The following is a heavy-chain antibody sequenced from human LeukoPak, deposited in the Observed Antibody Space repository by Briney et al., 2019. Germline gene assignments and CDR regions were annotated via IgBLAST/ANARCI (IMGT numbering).Heavy chain of an antibody. CDR2: IKSKTDGGTT. Sequence: PGGSLRLSCAASGFTLSNAWMSWVRQAPGKGLEWVGRIKSKTDGGTTDYAAPVKGRFTISRDDSKNTLYLQMNSLKTEDTAVYYCTTDIAVAGTGVYWGQGTLVTVSS. CDR1: GFTLSNAW. CDR3: TTDIAVAGTGVY. D-gene: IGHD6-19*01. J-gene: IGHJ4*02. V-gene: IGHV3-15*01.